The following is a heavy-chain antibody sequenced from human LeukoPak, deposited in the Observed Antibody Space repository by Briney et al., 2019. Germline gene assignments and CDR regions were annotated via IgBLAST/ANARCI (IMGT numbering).Heavy chain of an antibody. J-gene: IGHJ4*02. D-gene: IGHD5-24*01. V-gene: IGHV1-2*02. CDR3: ARERGRWLQKFDY. CDR2: INPNSGGT. CDR1: GYTFTGYY. Sequence: ASVKVSCKASGYTFTGYYMHWVRQAPGQGLEWMGWINPNSGGTNYAQKFQGRVTMTRDTSISTAYMELSRLRSDDMAVYYCARERGRWLQKFDYWGQGTLVTVSS.